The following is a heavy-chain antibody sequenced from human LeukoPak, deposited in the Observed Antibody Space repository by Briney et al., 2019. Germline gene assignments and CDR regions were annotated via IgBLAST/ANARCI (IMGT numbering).Heavy chain of an antibody. CDR1: GFTFSNAW. Sequence: GGSLRLSCAASGFTFSNAWMSWVRQAPGKGLEWVGRIKSKTDGGTTDYAAPVKGRFTISRDDSKNTLYLQMNSLKTEDAAVYYCTTPRYSSSWYYFDYWGQGTLVTVSS. D-gene: IGHD6-13*01. CDR2: IKSKTDGGTT. CDR3: TTPRYSSSWYYFDY. J-gene: IGHJ4*02. V-gene: IGHV3-15*01.